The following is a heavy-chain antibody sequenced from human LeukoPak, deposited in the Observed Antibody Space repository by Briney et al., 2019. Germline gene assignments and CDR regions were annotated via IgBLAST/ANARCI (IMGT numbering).Heavy chain of an antibody. Sequence: SETLSLTCTVSGGSISSGGYYWSWIRQPPGKGLEWIGYIYHSGSTYYNPSLKSRVTISVDRSKNQFSLKLSSVTAADTAVYYCARAGGEMATIREFDYWGQGTLVTVSS. D-gene: IGHD5-24*01. CDR3: ARAGGEMATIREFDY. CDR2: IYHSGST. CDR1: GGSISSGGYY. J-gene: IGHJ4*02. V-gene: IGHV4-30-2*01.